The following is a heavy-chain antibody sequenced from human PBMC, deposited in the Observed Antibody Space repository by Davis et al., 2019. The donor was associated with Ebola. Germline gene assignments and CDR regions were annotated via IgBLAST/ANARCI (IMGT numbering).Heavy chain of an antibody. CDR1: GYSFTSYW. Sequence: GESLKISCKGSGYSFTSYWISWVRQMPGKGLEWMGRIDPSDSYTNYSPSFQGHVTISADKSISTAYLQWSSLKASDTAMYYCARPHYDSSDYYVYWGQGTLVTVSS. V-gene: IGHV5-10-1*01. D-gene: IGHD3-22*01. J-gene: IGHJ4*02. CDR2: IDPSDSYT. CDR3: ARPHYDSSDYYVY.